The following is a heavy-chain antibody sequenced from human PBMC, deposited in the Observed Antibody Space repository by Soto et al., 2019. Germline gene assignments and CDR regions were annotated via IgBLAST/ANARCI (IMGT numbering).Heavy chain of an antibody. D-gene: IGHD3-9*01. CDR1: GGSISSGGYY. CDR2: IYYSGST. J-gene: IGHJ4*02. V-gene: IGHV4-31*03. CDR3: ARQERGYFEWPFDY. Sequence: LSLTCTVSGGSISSGGYYWSWIRQHPGKGLEWIGYIYYSGSTYYNPSLKSRVTISVDTSKNQFSLKLSSVTAADTAVYYCARQERGYFEWPFDYWGQGTLVTVSS.